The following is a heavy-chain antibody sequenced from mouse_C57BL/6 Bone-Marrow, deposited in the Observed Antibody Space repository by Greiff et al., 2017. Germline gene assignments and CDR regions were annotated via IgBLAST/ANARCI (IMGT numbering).Heavy chain of an antibody. Sequence: QVQLQQSGAELVRPGTSVKVSCKASGYAFTNYLIAWVKQRPGQGLEWIGVINPGSGGTNYNEKFKGKATLTADKSSSTAYMQLSSLTSEDSAVYFCARSYYYGSSFFAYWGQGTLVTVSA. CDR2: INPGSGGT. D-gene: IGHD1-1*01. J-gene: IGHJ3*01. CDR3: ARSYYYGSSFFAY. CDR1: GYAFTNYL. V-gene: IGHV1-54*01.